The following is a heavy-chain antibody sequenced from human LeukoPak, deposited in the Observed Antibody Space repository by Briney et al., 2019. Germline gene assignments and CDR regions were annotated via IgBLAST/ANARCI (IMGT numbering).Heavy chain of an antibody. CDR3: ARGFDY. CDR1: GFTFSSYA. CDR2: ISYDGSNK. V-gene: IGHV3-30*04. J-gene: IGHJ4*02. Sequence: PGRSLRLSCAASGFTFSSYAMHWVRRAPGKGLEWVAVISYDGSNKYYADSVKGRFTISRDNSKNTLYLQMNSLRAEDTAVYYCARGFDYWGQGTLVTVSS. D-gene: IGHD3-10*01.